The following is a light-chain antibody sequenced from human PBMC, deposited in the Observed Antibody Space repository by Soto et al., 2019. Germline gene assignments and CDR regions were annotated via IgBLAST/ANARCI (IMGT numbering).Light chain of an antibody. V-gene: IGKV1-5*01. CDR2: DAS. CDR3: QQYTNYPCT. J-gene: IGKJ2*02. Sequence: DIQMTQSPSTLSASVGDRVTITCRASQSISSWLAWYQQRPGKAPHLLIYDASSLESGVPLRFSGSGSGTQFTLTITSLQPDDFATYYCQQYTNYPCTFGQGTKLEIK. CDR1: QSISSW.